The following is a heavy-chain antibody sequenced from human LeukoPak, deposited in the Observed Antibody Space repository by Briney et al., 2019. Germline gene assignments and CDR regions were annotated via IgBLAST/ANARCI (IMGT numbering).Heavy chain of an antibody. Sequence: ASVKVSCKASGYTFTSYGISWVRQAPGQGLEWMGWISAYNGNTNYAQKLQGRVTMTTDTSTSTAYMELRSLRSDDTAVYYCARVSTSTRIRGFFDYWGQGTLVTVSS. CDR1: GYTFTSYG. CDR3: ARVSTSTRIRGFFDY. J-gene: IGHJ4*02. CDR2: ISAYNGNT. D-gene: IGHD5-12*01. V-gene: IGHV1-18*01.